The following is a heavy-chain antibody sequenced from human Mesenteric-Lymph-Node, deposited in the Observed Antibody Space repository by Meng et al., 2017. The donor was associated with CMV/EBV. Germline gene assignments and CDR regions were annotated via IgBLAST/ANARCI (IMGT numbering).Heavy chain of an antibody. D-gene: IGHD1-7*01. V-gene: IGHV5-10-1*01. J-gene: IGHJ4*02. CDR1: GYRFISYW. Sequence: SGYRFISYWISWVRQMPGKGLEWMGRIDPDDSYINYSPSFQGHVTISADKSTTTAYLQWSSLKASDTAIYYCARDIRPGSRGTDFDYWGQGTLVTVSS. CDR3: ARDIRPGSRGTDFDY. CDR2: IDPDDSYI.